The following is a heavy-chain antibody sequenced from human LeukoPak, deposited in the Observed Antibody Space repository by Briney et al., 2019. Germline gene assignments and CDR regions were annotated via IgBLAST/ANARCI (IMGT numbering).Heavy chain of an antibody. CDR1: GYTFSSYW. CDR3: ARPGGGGYCSGGSCYSFDY. V-gene: IGHV5-51*01. D-gene: IGHD2-15*01. Sequence: GESLKISCKGSGYTFSSYWIGWVRQIPGKGLEWMGIIHPGDSDIRYSPSFQGQVTISADKSISTAYLQWTSLKASDTAMYYCARPGGGGYCSGGSCYSFDYWGQGTLVTVSS. J-gene: IGHJ4*02. CDR2: IHPGDSDI.